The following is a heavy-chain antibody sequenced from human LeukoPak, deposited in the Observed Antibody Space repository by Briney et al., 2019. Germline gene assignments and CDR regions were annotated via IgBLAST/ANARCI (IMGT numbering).Heavy chain of an antibody. Sequence: SETLSLTCTVSGGXISSYYWSWIRQPPGKGLEWIGYIYYSGSTNYNPSLKSRVTISVDTSKNQFSLKLSSVTAADTAVYYCARVSIAVAGTVFYFDYWGQGTLVTVSS. V-gene: IGHV4-59*01. J-gene: IGHJ4*02. D-gene: IGHD6-19*01. CDR3: ARVSIAVAGTVFYFDY. CDR1: GGXISSYY. CDR2: IYYSGST.